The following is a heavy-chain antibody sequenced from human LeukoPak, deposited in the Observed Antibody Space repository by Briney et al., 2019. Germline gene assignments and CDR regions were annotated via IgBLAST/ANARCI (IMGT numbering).Heavy chain of an antibody. CDR1: GYTFTGYY. J-gene: IGHJ6*02. CDR2: INPNSGGT. V-gene: IGHV1-2*02. D-gene: IGHD3-22*01. Sequence: ASVKVSCKASGYTFTGYYMHWVRQAPGQGLEWMGWINPNSGGTNYAQKFQGRVTMTRDTSISTAYMELSRLRSDDTAVYYRARDGGLLMYDYYYGMDVWGQGTTVTVSS. CDR3: ARDGGLLMYDYYYGMDV.